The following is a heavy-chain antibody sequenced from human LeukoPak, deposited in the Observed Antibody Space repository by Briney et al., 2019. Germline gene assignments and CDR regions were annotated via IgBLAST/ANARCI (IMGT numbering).Heavy chain of an antibody. Sequence: GGSLRLSCAASGFTFSSYWMSWVRQAPGKGLEWVANINQVGTEKYYVDSVKGRFTISRDNAKNSLYPQINTLRADDTAVYYCANLQRNYWGQGTLVTVSS. V-gene: IGHV3-7*01. J-gene: IGHJ4*02. CDR3: ANLQRNY. CDR1: GFTFSSYW. CDR2: INQVGTEK.